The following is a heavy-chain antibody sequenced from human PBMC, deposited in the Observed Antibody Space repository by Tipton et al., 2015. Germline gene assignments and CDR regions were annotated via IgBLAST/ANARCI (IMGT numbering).Heavy chain of an antibody. CDR1: GGSFNGYH. J-gene: IGHJ4*02. Sequence: TLSLTCAVYGGSFNGYHWTWIRQFPGRGLEWIGEINHSGSTNYNPSLKNRVTISVDTSKNQFSLKMNSVTAADTAVYYCARKIYYCSGGSCYSSPFDYWGQGPLVTVSS. CDR2: INHSGST. D-gene: IGHD2-15*01. V-gene: IGHV4-34*01. CDR3: ARKIYYCSGGSCYSSPFDY.